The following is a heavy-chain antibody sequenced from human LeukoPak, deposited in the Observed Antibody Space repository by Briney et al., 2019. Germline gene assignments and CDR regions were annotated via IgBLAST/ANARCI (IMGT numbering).Heavy chain of an antibody. J-gene: IGHJ4*02. V-gene: IGHV1-69*13. Sequence: GASVKVSRKASGSTFSSYAISWVRQAPGQGLEWMGGIIPIFGTANYAQKFQGRVTITADEFTSTAYMELSSLRSEDTAVYYCARGGVTKPFDYWGQGTLVTVSS. CDR1: GSTFSSYA. D-gene: IGHD4-17*01. CDR2: IIPIFGTA. CDR3: ARGGVTKPFDY.